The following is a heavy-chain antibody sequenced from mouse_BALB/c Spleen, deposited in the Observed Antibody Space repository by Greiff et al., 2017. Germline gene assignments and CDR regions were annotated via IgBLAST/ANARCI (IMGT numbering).Heavy chain of an antibody. CDR1: GDSITSGY. Sequence: EVKLMESGPSLVKPSQTLSLTCSVTGDSITSGYWNWIRKFPGNKLEYMGYISYSGSTYYNPSLKSRISITRDTSKNQYYLQLNSVTTEDTATYYCARWAYYGSSYDYWGQGTTLTVSS. CDR3: ARWAYYGSSYDY. J-gene: IGHJ2*01. V-gene: IGHV3-8*02. CDR2: ISYSGST. D-gene: IGHD1-1*01.